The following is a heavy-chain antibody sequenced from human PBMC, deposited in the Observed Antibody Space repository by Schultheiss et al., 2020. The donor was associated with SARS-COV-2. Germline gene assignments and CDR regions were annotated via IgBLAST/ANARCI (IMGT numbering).Heavy chain of an antibody. Sequence: SETLSLTCTVSGGSVSSGSYYWSWIRQPPGKGLEWIGYIYYSGSTNYNPSLKSRVTISVDKSKNQFSLKLSSVTAADTAVYYCAMSTMVRGVTSHFDYWGQGTLVTVSS. CDR2: IYYSGST. J-gene: IGHJ4*02. D-gene: IGHD3-10*01. CDR3: AMSTMVRGVTSHFDY. V-gene: IGHV4-61*01. CDR1: GGSVSSGSYY.